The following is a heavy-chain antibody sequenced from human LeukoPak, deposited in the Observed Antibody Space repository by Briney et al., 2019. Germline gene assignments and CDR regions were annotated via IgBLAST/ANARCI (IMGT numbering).Heavy chain of an antibody. Sequence: GGSLRLSCAASGFTVSSNYMSWVRQAPGKGLEWVSVIYSGGSTYYADSVKGRFTISRDNSKNTLYLQMNSLRAEDTAVYYCARVGRVRFGDSRGEGAFDIWGQGTMVTVSS. CDR1: GFTVSSNY. CDR2: IYSGGST. CDR3: ARVGRVRFGDSRGEGAFDI. V-gene: IGHV3-53*01. J-gene: IGHJ3*02. D-gene: IGHD3-22*01.